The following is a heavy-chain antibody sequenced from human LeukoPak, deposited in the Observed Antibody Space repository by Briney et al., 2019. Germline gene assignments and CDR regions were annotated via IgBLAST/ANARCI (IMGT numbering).Heavy chain of an antibody. V-gene: IGHV3-11*01. CDR3: ARVSHPPGGYYDSSGYLDI. J-gene: IGHJ3*02. CDR1: GFTFSDYY. CDR2: ISSSGSTI. Sequence: GGSLRLSCAASGFTFSDYYMSWIRQAPAKGLEWVSYISSSGSTIYYADSVKGRFTISRDNAKNSLYLQMNSLRAEDTAVYYCARVSHPPGGYYDSSGYLDIWGQGTMVTVSS. D-gene: IGHD3-22*01.